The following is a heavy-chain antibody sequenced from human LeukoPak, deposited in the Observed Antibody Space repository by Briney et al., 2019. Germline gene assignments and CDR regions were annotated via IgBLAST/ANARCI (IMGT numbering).Heavy chain of an antibody. Sequence: GGSLRLSCAASGFTFSSYGMHWVRQAPGKGLEWVAVISYDGSNKYYADSVEGRFTISRDNSKNTLYLQMNSLRAEDTAVYYCTKPGDPWAHYFDYWGQGTLVTVSS. D-gene: IGHD2-21*02. CDR2: ISYDGSNK. J-gene: IGHJ4*02. V-gene: IGHV3-30*18. CDR1: GFTFSSYG. CDR3: TKPGDPWAHYFDY.